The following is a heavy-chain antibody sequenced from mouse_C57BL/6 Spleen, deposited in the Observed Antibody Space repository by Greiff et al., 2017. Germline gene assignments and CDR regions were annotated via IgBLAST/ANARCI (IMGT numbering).Heavy chain of an antibody. CDR2: IYPGDGDT. J-gene: IGHJ2*01. V-gene: IGHV1-82*01. Sequence: QVQLQQSGPELVKPGASVKISCKASGYAFSSSWMNWVKQRPGKGLEWIGRIYPGDGDTNYNGKFKGKATLTADKSSSTAYMQLSSLTSEDSAVYFCARSTMVPTDTYYFDYWGQGTTLTVSS. CDR1: GYAFSSSW. CDR3: ARSTMVPTDTYYFDY. D-gene: IGHD2-2*01.